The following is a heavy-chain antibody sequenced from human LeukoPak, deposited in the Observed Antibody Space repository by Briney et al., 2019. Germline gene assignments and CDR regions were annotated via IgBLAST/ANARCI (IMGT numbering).Heavy chain of an antibody. CDR2: IYTSGST. CDR1: GGSISSYY. V-gene: IGHV4-4*07. Sequence: PSETLSLTCTVSGGSISSYYWSWIRQPAGKGLEWIGRIYTSGSTNYNPSLKSRVTMSVDTSKNQFSLKLSSVTAADTAVYYCARDVDDILTGYSYFDYWGQGTLVTVSS. J-gene: IGHJ4*02. D-gene: IGHD3-9*01. CDR3: ARDVDDILTGYSYFDY.